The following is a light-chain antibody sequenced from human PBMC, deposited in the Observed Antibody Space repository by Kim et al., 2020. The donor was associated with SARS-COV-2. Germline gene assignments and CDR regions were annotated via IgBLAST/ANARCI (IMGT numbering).Light chain of an antibody. Sequence: APGKTATITCGGDNIGSKSVHWYQQKPGQAPLLVIYNNDDRPSTTPERFSASNSGSTATLTISRVEAGDEAGYYCQVFNTAADHPLFGGGTQLTV. J-gene: IGLJ3*02. V-gene: IGLV3-21*04. CDR1: NIGSKS. CDR3: QVFNTAADHPL. CDR2: NND.